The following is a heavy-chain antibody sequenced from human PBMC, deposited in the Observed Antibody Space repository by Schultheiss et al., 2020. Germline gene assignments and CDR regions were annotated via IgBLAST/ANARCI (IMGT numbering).Heavy chain of an antibody. CDR3: ARITTPGLGSAFDI. V-gene: IGHV4-59*12. J-gene: IGHJ3*02. CDR1: GGSFSGYY. Sequence: SETLSLTCAVYGGSFSGYYWSWIRQPPGKGLEWIGYIYYSGSTYYNPSLKSRVTISVDTSKNQFSLKLSSVTAADTAVYYCARITTPGLGSAFDIWGQGTMVTVSS. CDR2: IYYSGST. D-gene: IGHD3-16*01.